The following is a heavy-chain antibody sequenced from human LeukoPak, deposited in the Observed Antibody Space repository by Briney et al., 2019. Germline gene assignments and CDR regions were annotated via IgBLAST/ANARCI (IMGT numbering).Heavy chain of an antibody. Sequence: GESLKISCKGSGYSSTNYWIAWVRQMPGKGLEWMGIIYPGDSDTRYSPSFQGQVTISADKSISTAYLQWSSLKASDTAMYYCARHTERYSSSPLDYWGQGTLVTVSS. J-gene: IGHJ4*02. D-gene: IGHD6-6*01. CDR2: IYPGDSDT. V-gene: IGHV5-51*01. CDR1: GYSSTNYW. CDR3: ARHTERYSSSPLDY.